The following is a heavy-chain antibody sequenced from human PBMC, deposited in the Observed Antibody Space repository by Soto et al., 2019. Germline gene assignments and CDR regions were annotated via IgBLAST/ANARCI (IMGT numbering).Heavy chain of an antibody. V-gene: IGHV3-9*01. CDR3: AKDTVRWLARWFDP. D-gene: IGHD6-19*01. Sequence: EVQLVESGGGLVQPGRSLRLSCAASGFTFDDYAVHWVRQVPGKGLEWVSGISWNSGSIGYADSVKGRFTISRDNAKNSLYLQMNSLRAEDTALYYCAKDTVRWLARWFDPWGQGTLVTVSS. CDR2: ISWNSGSI. CDR1: GFTFDDYA. J-gene: IGHJ5*02.